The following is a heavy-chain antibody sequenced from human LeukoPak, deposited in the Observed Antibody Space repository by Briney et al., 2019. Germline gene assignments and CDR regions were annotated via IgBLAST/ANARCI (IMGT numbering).Heavy chain of an antibody. D-gene: IGHD3-3*01. CDR3: ARGLSGYYY. J-gene: IGHJ4*02. V-gene: IGHV4-34*01. Sequence: SETLSLTCAVYGGSFSGYYWSWIRQPPGKGLEWIGEINHSGSTNYNPSLKSRVTISVDTSKNQFSLKLSSVTAADTAVYYCARGLSGYYYWGQGTPVTVSS. CDR1: GGSFSGYY. CDR2: INHSGST.